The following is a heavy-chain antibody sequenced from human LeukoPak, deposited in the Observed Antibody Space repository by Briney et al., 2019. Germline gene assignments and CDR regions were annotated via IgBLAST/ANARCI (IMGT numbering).Heavy chain of an antibody. Sequence: ASVKVSCKASGYTFTSYAMNWVREAPGQGLEWMGWINTNTGNPTYAQGLTGRFVFSLDTSVSTAYLQISSLKAEDTAVYYCAIWYCSGGRCYSNARTFDYWGQGTLVTVSS. CDR2: INTNTGNP. CDR3: AIWYCSGGRCYSNARTFDY. J-gene: IGHJ4*02. V-gene: IGHV7-4-1*02. CDR1: GYTFTSYA. D-gene: IGHD2-15*01.